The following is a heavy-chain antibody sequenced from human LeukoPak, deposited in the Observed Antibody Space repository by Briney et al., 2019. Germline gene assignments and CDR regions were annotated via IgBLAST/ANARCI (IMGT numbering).Heavy chain of an antibody. CDR1: GFTFAGYA. Sequence: GGSLRLSCAASGFTFAGYAMSWVRQAPGKGLEWVSTLSGSGGSTYYADSVKGRFTISRDNSKNTLYLQMNSLRAEDTAVYYCARPWPSSSQSSNDAFDIWGQGTMVTVSS. V-gene: IGHV3-23*01. CDR2: LSGSGGST. J-gene: IGHJ3*02. D-gene: IGHD6-6*01. CDR3: ARPWPSSSQSSNDAFDI.